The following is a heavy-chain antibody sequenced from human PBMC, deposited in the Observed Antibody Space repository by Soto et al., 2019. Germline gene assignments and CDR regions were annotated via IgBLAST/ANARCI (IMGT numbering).Heavy chain of an antibody. V-gene: IGHV2-5*02. CDR1: GFSFTDGAVG. J-gene: IGHJ4*02. Sequence: QITLKESGPTLVKPTQTLKLTCTFSGFSFTDGAVGVGWFRQSPGKAPEWLAIYNWDEDEGHSPSLRTRLSISYEAARSQVVLSMVDMEPQDTATYYSARGRRREPCRGGDCYYFDVWGQGLQVAAS. D-gene: IGHD2-21*01. CDR2: YNWDEDE. CDR3: ARGRRREPCRGGDCYYFDV.